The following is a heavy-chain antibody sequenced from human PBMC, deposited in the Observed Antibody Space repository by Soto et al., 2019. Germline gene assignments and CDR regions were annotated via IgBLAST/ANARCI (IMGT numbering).Heavy chain of an antibody. V-gene: IGHV3-23*01. CDR1: GFTFSSYA. D-gene: IGHD3-10*01. J-gene: IGHJ4*02. Sequence: GGSLRLSCAASGFTFSSYAMSWVRQAPGKGLEWVSAISGSGGSTYYADSVKGRFTISRDNSKNTLYLQMNSLRAEDTAVYYCAKDLDMVRGVIFVFDYWGQGTLVTVSS. CDR3: AKDLDMVRGVIFVFDY. CDR2: ISGSGGST.